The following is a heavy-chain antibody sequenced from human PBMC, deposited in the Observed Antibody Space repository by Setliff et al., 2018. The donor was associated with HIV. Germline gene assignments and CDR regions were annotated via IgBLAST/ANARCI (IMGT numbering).Heavy chain of an antibody. CDR1: GFTFNSYW. CDR3: SRGPTSRYFDWSFSGARGTFNY. Sequence: PGGSLRLSCAASGFTFNSYWMSWVRQAPGKGLEWVANMNRDGSEQAYADSVKGRFTISRDNSKNTLYLQMNSLRAEDTAVYYCSRGPTSRYFDWSFSGARGTFNYWGQGTLVTVSS. J-gene: IGHJ4*02. D-gene: IGHD3-9*01. V-gene: IGHV3-7*01. CDR2: MNRDGSEQ.